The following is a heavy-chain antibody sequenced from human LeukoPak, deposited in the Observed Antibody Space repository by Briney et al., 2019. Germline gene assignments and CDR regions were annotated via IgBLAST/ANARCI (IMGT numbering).Heavy chain of an antibody. V-gene: IGHV4-61*01. CDR1: GGSISSSYYY. CDR2: VYYSGRT. CDR3: VRETTTEYYDSSGYYRQTEVFDA. Sequence: SETLSLTCTVSGGSISSSYYYWGWIRQPPGKGLEWIGFVYYSGRTNYNASLKSRVTMSVDTSKNQFSLMLRSVTAADTAVYYCVRETTTEYYDSSGYYRQTEVFDAWGQGTMVTVSS. J-gene: IGHJ3*01. D-gene: IGHD3-22*01.